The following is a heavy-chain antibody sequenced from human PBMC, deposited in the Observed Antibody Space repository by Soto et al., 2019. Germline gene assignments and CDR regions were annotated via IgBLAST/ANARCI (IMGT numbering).Heavy chain of an antibody. CDR2: IYTGGST. V-gene: IGHV3-53*01. CDR1: GFTVSSDY. J-gene: IGHJ5*02. CDR3: ARDYGGNPALFDP. D-gene: IGHD4-17*01. Sequence: EVQLVESGGGLIQPGGSLRLSCAASGFTVSSDYMSWVRQAPGKGLEWVSVIYTGGSTYYADSVKGRFTFSRDNSKNTLYRQMNSLRAEDTAVYYCARDYGGNPALFDPCCQGTLVTVSS.